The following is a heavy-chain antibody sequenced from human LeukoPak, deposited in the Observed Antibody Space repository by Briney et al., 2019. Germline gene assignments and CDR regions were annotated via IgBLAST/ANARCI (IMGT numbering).Heavy chain of an antibody. CDR3: AICGGDCYGDAFDI. D-gene: IGHD2-21*01. Sequence: GGSLRLSCAASGFTFSSYWMSWVRQAPGKGLEWVANIKQDGSEKYYVDSVKGRITISRDNAKNSLYLQMNSLRAEDTAVYYCAICGGDCYGDAFDIWGQGTMVTVSS. CDR2: IKQDGSEK. CDR1: GFTFSSYW. J-gene: IGHJ3*02. V-gene: IGHV3-7*01.